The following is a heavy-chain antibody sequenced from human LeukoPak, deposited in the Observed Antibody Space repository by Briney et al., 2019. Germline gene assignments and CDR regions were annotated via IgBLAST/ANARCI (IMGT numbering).Heavy chain of an antibody. Sequence: GGSLRLSCAASGLTFSSHWMHWVRQAPGKGLVWVSRITNDGSSTTYADSVKGRFTISRDNAKNMLYLQMNSLRAEDTAVYYCAKCGNGYYIDYWGQGTLVTVSS. D-gene: IGHD3-22*01. CDR3: AKCGNGYYIDY. J-gene: IGHJ4*02. CDR1: GLTFSSHW. V-gene: IGHV3-74*01. CDR2: ITNDGSST.